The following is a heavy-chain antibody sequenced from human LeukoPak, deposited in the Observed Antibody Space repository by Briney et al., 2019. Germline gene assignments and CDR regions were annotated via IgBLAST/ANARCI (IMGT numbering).Heavy chain of an antibody. CDR2: IKQDGSEK. CDR1: GFTFSDYY. V-gene: IGHV3-7*01. CDR3: ARDNSITIFGVVIEYYFDY. Sequence: GGSLRLSCAASGFTFSDYYMSWVRQAPGKGLEWVANIKQDGSEKYYVDSVKGRFTISRDNAKNSLYLQMNSLRAEDTAVYYCARDNSITIFGVVIEYYFDYWGQGTLVTVSS. J-gene: IGHJ4*02. D-gene: IGHD3-3*01.